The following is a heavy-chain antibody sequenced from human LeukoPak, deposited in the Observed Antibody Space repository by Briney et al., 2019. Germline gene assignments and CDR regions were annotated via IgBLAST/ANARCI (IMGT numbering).Heavy chain of an antibody. V-gene: IGHV4-59*01. CDR2: IYYSGST. Sequence: SVTLSLTCTVSGGSISSYYWSWIRQPPGKGLEWIGYIYYSGSTYYNPSLRSRVTISVDTSKNQFSPKLSSVTAADTAVYYCARSSEGRYYYDSSGFSYYYYYMDVWGKGTTVTISS. CDR1: GGSISSYY. J-gene: IGHJ6*03. CDR3: ARSSEGRYYYDSSGFSYYYYYMDV. D-gene: IGHD3-22*01.